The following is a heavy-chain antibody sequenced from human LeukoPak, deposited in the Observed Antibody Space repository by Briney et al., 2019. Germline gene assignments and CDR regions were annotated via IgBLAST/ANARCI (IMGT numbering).Heavy chain of an antibody. D-gene: IGHD6-13*01. CDR3: ACPYRSRFDY. Sequence: GGSLRLSCVASGFTFSNYYMHWVRQVPGKGPVWVSRISGDGSSILYADSVKGRFTISWDNAKKSLYLEMNTLRAEDTAIYYCACPYRSRFDYWGQGTLVTVSS. V-gene: IGHV3-74*01. CDR2: ISGDGSSI. CDR1: GFTFSNYY. J-gene: IGHJ4*02.